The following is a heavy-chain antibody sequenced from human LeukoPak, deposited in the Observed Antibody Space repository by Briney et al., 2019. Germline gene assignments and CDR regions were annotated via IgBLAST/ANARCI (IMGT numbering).Heavy chain of an antibody. D-gene: IGHD3-10*01. J-gene: IGHJ6*02. CDR3: ARDSPGGYYYGMDV. V-gene: IGHV1-18*01. CDR2: ISAYNGNT. CDR1: GYSFTSYG. Sequence: ASVKVTCKSSGYSFTSYGISWVRQAPGQGLEWMGWISAYNGNTNYAQKLQGRVTMTTDTSTSTAYMELRSLRSDDTAVYYCARDSPGGYYYGMDVWGQGTTVTVSS.